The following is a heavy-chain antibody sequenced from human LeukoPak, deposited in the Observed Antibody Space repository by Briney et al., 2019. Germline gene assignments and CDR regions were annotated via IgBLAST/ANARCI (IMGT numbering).Heavy chain of an antibody. CDR2: IWYDGSNK. CDR1: GFTFSSYG. V-gene: IGHV3-33*01. J-gene: IGHJ4*02. D-gene: IGHD3-10*01. Sequence: GGSLRLSCAASGFTFSSYGMHWVRQAPGKGLEWVAVIWYDGSNKYYADSVKGRFTISRDNSKNTLYLQMNSLRAEDTAVYYCARGGFMVRGVILKNYFDYWGQGTLVTVSS. CDR3: ARGGFMVRGVILKNYFDY.